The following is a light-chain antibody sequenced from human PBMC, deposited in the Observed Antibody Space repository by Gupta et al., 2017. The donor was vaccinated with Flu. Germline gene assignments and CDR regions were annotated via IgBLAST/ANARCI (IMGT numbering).Light chain of an antibody. CDR3: QSYDSNNRM. J-gene: IGLJ3*02. Sequence: FMLKQPHHASESPGKTVTISCARSSCSFAGSYVQWYQQRPGSSPPTVIYENNQRPSGVPDRFSGSIDSSSNSASLTISGLNTEDEADYYCQSYDSNNRMFGGETKLTVL. CDR1: SCSFAGSY. CDR2: ENN. V-gene: IGLV6-57*01.